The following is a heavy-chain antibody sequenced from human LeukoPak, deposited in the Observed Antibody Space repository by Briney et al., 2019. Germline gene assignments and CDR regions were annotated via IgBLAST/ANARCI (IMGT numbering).Heavy chain of an antibody. CDR2: ISGSGGST. V-gene: IGHV3-23*01. J-gene: IGHJ4*02. CDR3: AREGTGYRNQANDY. CDR1: GFTFSNYA. D-gene: IGHD1-14*01. Sequence: GGSLRLSCAASGFTFSNYAMNWVRQVPGKGLEWVSGISGSGGSTYDADSVKGRFTISRDNAKNSLYLQMNSLRAEDTAVYYCAREGTGYRNQANDYWGQGTLVTVSS.